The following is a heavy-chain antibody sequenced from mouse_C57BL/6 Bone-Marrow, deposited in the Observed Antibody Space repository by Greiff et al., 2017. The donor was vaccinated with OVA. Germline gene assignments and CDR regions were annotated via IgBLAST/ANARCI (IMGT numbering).Heavy chain of an antibody. Sequence: VQLQESGAELVRPGASVKLSCKASGYTFTDYYINWVKQRPGQGLEWIARIYPGSGNTYYNEKFKGKATLTADKSSSTAYMELRSLTSEDSAVYFCARDPGTKGDYWGQGTTLTVSS. J-gene: IGHJ2*01. CDR2: IYPGSGNT. V-gene: IGHV1-76*01. CDR3: ARDPGTKGDY. CDR1: GYTFTDYY. D-gene: IGHD4-1*01.